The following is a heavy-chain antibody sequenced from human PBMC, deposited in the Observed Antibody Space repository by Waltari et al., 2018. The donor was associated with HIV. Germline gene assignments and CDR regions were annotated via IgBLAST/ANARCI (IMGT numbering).Heavy chain of an antibody. CDR2: ISAYNGNT. CDR1: GYTSTRYG. Sequence: QVQLVQSGAEVRKPGASVKVSCKAYGYTSTRYGIRRVRQAPGPGHERMGWISAYNGNTNYAQKRQRRVTMTTDTSTSTAYMELRSLRSDDTAVYYCARDGGYCSSTSCPANYYYGMDVWGQGTTVTVSS. CDR3: ARDGGYCSSTSCPANYYYGMDV. V-gene: IGHV1-18*01. D-gene: IGHD2-2*01. J-gene: IGHJ6*02.